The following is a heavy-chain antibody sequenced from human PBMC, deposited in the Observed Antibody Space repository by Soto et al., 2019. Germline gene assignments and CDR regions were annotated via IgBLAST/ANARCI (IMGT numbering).Heavy chain of an antibody. CDR2: IGGTDGKT. V-gene: IGHV3-23*01. CDR1: GFTFSSYA. CDR3: AKGMFSSSPAAAGSFDY. D-gene: IGHD3-10*01. Sequence: LRLSCAASGFTFSSYAMSWVRQAPGKGLEWVAAIGGTDGKTYYADSVKGRFTISRDNSENTLYLQMSRLRAEDTAVYFCAKGMFSSSPAAAGSFDYWGQGALVTVSS. J-gene: IGHJ4*02.